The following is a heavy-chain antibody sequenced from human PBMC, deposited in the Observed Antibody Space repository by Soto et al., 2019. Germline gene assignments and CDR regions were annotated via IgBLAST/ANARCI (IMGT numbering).Heavy chain of an antibody. CDR1: GGSINTSY. J-gene: IGHJ4*02. D-gene: IGHD4-17*01. Sequence: QVQLQESGPGLVKPSETLSLTCSVSGGSINTSYWSWIRQPPGKGLEWIGYAYSSGSSNYNPSLRRRVTLAQDTSKNQFALKLASVTAADTAVYYCARHDDSGAYYHFYFDLWGQGALVTVSS. CDR3: ARHDDSGAYYHFYFDL. V-gene: IGHV4-59*08. CDR2: AYSSGSS.